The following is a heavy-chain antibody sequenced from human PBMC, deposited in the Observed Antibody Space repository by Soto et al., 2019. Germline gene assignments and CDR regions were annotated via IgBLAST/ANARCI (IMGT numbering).Heavy chain of an antibody. CDR1: GGSISSYY. V-gene: IGHV4-59*08. D-gene: IGHD6-19*01. Sequence: QVQLQESGPGLVKPSETLSLTCTVSGGSISSYYWSWIRQPPGKGLEWIGYIYYSGSTNYNPSLQSRVTISVDPSKNQFSLKLSSVTAAATAVYYCASRIALAGPYWYFDLWGRGTLVTVSS. CDR2: IYYSGST. CDR3: ASRIALAGPYWYFDL. J-gene: IGHJ2*01.